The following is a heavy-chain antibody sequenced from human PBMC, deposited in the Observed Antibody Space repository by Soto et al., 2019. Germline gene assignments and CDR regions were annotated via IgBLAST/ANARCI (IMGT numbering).Heavy chain of an antibody. CDR2: ISWNSGSI. Sequence: SLKISCAASGFTFDDYAMHWVRQAPGKGLEWVSGISWNSGSIGYADSVKGRFTISRDNAKNSLYLQMNSLRAEDTALYYCAKGVTMVRAYFDYWGQGTLVTVSS. CDR3: AKGVTMVRAYFDY. J-gene: IGHJ4*02. CDR1: GFTFDDYA. V-gene: IGHV3-9*01. D-gene: IGHD3-10*01.